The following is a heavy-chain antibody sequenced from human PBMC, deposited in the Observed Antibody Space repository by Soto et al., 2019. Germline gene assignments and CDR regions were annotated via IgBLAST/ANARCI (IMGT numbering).Heavy chain of an antibody. CDR2: IKRDGSEK. Sequence: EVQLVESGGGLVQPGGSLRLSCVASGFTFRSNWMSWVRQAPGKGLEWVANIKRDGSEKYYVDSVKGRFTISRDNAKNTLYLQMTSLRADDTAVYYCASLEWEASGYADYWGQGILVTVSS. D-gene: IGHD3-3*01. CDR3: ASLEWEASGYADY. J-gene: IGHJ4*02. CDR1: GFTFRSNW. V-gene: IGHV3-7*03.